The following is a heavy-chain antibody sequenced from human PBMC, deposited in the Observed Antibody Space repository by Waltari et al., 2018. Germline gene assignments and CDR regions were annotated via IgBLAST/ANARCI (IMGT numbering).Heavy chain of an antibody. CDR1: GFTFDDYA. CDR2: ISWNSGSI. J-gene: IGHJ6*02. Sequence: EVQLVESGGGLVQPGRSLRLSCAASGFTFDDYAMHWVRQAPGKGLEWVSGISWNSGSIGYADSVKGRFTISRDNAKNSLYLQMNSLRAEDTALYYCAKGLLLRYFDGTWDGMDVWGQGTTVTVSS. V-gene: IGHV3-9*01. D-gene: IGHD3-9*01. CDR3: AKGLLLRYFDGTWDGMDV.